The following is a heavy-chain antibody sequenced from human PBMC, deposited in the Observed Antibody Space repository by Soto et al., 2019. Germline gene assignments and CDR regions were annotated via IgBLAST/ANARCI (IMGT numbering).Heavy chain of an antibody. J-gene: IGHJ5*02. Sequence: QLQLQESGPGLVKPSETLSLTCTVSGGSISSSIYYWGWIRQPPGKGLEGIVSIYYSGSTYYNPSLKSRVTLSVDTSKHQFSLKLTSVTAAEMAVYDCTRRLYCRGGSCVDLRFDPWGQGTLVTVSS. CDR2: IYYSGST. D-gene: IGHD2-15*01. CDR1: GGSISSSIYY. V-gene: IGHV4-39*01. CDR3: TRRLYCRGGSCVDLRFDP.